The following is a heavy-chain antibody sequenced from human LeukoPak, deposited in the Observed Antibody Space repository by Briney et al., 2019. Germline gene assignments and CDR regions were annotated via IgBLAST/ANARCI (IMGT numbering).Heavy chain of an antibody. CDR1: GFTFSSYS. CDR3: AKASSYVLYDSSGSAVLLDY. J-gene: IGHJ4*02. V-gene: IGHV3-21*04. Sequence: KPGGSLRLSCAASGFTFSSYSMNWVRQAPGKGLEWVSSISSSSSYIYYVDSVKGRFTISRDNAKNSLYLQMSSLRAEDTALYYCAKASSYVLYDSSGSAVLLDYWGQGTLVTVSS. D-gene: IGHD3-22*01. CDR2: ISSSSSYI.